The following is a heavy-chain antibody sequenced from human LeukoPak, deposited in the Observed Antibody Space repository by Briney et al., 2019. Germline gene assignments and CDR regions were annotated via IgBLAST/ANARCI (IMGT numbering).Heavy chain of an antibody. D-gene: IGHD6-19*01. CDR3: ARVAGWHWFDP. CDR2: IRPSGDNT. CDR1: GFTFSSYD. V-gene: IGHV3-23*01. Sequence: PGGSLKLSCAASGFTFSSYDMTWVRQAPGRGLEWVSSIRPSGDNTYYGESVKGRFTISRDNYKNTVYLQMNNMRVDDTAVYYCARVAGWHWFDPWGQGTLVTVSS. J-gene: IGHJ5*02.